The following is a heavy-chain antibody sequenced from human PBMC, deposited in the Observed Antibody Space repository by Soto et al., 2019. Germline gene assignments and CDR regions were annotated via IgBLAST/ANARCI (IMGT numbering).Heavy chain of an antibody. CDR1: GGSVTSNY. Sequence: SETLSLTCTVSGGSVTSNYWTWIRQPAGKGLEWIGRMYISGTTDYNPSLRGRATMSVDTSKNQFSLTLTSVTAADTAVYYCARERAAPSWIDPWGRGTLVTVSS. D-gene: IGHD6-6*01. V-gene: IGHV4-4*07. J-gene: IGHJ5*02. CDR3: ARERAAPSWIDP. CDR2: MYISGTT.